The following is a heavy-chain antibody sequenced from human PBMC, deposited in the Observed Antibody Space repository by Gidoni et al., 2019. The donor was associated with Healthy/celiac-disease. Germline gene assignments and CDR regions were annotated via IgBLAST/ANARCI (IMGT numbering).Heavy chain of an antibody. CDR2: INQDGSGK. V-gene: IGHV3-7*01. CDR3: ARSNRRSALDY. J-gene: IGHJ4*02. CDR1: GFTFSSYW. Sequence: EVQLVESGGGLVQPGGSRRLYWGAWGFTFSSYWMSWVRQAPGKGLEGVANINQDGSGKYYVDSVKGRFTISRDNAKNSLYLQMNSLRAEDTAVYYCARSNRRSALDYWGQGTLVTVSS.